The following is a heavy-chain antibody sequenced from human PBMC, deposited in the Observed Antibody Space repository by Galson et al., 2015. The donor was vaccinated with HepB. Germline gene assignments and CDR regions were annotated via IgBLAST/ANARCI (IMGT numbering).Heavy chain of an antibody. D-gene: IGHD3-10*01. J-gene: IGHJ4*02. CDR3: AREDYCDSGKCYLLY. CDR1: GYTFNNYA. V-gene: IGHV1-3*01. Sequence: SVKVSCKASGYTFNNYAVQWVRQAPGQRPEWVGWINVANGAIQYSEKFQGRLTITRDTSASTVYMDLSSLRSEDTAVYYCAREDYCDSGKCYLLYWGQGTLVTVSS. CDR2: INVANGAI.